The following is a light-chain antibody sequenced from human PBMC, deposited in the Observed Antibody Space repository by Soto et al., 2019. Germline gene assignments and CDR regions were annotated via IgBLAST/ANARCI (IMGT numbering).Light chain of an antibody. CDR1: QSVSSN. Sequence: EIVMTQSPATLSVSPGERATLSCRASQSVSSNLAWYQQKPGQAPRLIIYGASTKATGIPARFSGSGSGTEFTLNISSLQSEDFAVYYCQQYNNWPRTFGQGIKVEIK. V-gene: IGKV3-15*01. CDR2: GAS. CDR3: QQYNNWPRT. J-gene: IGKJ1*01.